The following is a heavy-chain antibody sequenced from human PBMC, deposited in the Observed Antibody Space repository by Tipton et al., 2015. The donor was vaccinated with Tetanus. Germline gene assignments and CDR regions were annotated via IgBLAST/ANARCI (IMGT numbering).Heavy chain of an antibody. CDR3: ARSFFDGSRYKIDN. V-gene: IGHV4-34*01. J-gene: IGHJ4*02. CDR1: GGSFSGYY. CDR2: INYSGTT. Sequence: AGLVKPSETLSLTCAVYGGSFSGYYWNWIRQPPGKGLEWIGEINYSGTTNYNPSLKGRVTMSVDTSKNQFSLQLSSMTAADTAVVFCARSFFDGSRYKIDNWGQGTLVTVSS. D-gene: IGHD3-22*01.